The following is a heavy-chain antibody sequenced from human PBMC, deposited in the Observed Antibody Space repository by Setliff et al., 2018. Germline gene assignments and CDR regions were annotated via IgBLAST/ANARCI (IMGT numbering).Heavy chain of an antibody. CDR3: ARAGLPYAADV. CDR1: GFTFSSFE. J-gene: IGHJ3*01. V-gene: IGHV3-21*01. D-gene: IGHD2-21*02. CDR2: ITGSGTYI. Sequence: LRLSCAASGFTFSSFEMNWVRQAPGKGLEWVSSITGSGTYIFYADSVRGRFTISRDNAKNSLYLQINSLRVEDTAVYYCARAGLPYAADVWGQGTKVTVSS.